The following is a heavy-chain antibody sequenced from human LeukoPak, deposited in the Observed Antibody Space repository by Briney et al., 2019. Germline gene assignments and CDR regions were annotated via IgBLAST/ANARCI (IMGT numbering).Heavy chain of an antibody. Sequence: ASVKVSCKASGYTFTSYDINWVRQATGQGLEWMGWMNPNSGNTGYAQKFQGRVTITRNTSISTAYMELSSLRSEDTAVYYCATPPIVGATMRDYWGQGTLVTVSS. CDR2: MNPNSGNT. CDR1: GYTFTSYD. D-gene: IGHD1-26*01. V-gene: IGHV1-8*03. J-gene: IGHJ4*02. CDR3: ATPPIVGATMRDY.